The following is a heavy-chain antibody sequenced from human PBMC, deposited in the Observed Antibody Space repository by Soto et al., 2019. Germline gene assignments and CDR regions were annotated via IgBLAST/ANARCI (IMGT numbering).Heavy chain of an antibody. CDR2: TYYRSKWSN. Sequence: SQTLSLTCAISGDSVSSNSAAWNWIRQSPSRGLEWLGRTYYRSKWSNDYVVSVKGRITINPDTSKNQFSLQLNSVSLEDTGIYYCARGINSALDIWGQGTMVTVSS. CDR1: GDSVSSNSAA. D-gene: IGHD3-16*01. V-gene: IGHV6-1*01. CDR3: ARGINSALDI. J-gene: IGHJ3*02.